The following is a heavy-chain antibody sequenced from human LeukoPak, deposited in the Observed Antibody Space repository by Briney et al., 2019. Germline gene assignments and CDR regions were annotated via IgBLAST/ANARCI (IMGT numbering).Heavy chain of an antibody. D-gene: IGHD3-3*01. CDR3: AKVGFSEMEWLLYSDH. Sequence: GGSLRLSCAASGFNFADHAMRWVRQAPGKGLEWVSAISGSSGHTYYADSVKGRFTISRDNSKNTLYLQMNSLRAEDTAVYYCAKVGFSEMEWLLYSDHWGQGTLVTVSS. CDR1: GFNFADHA. J-gene: IGHJ4*02. CDR2: ISGSSGHT. V-gene: IGHV3-23*01.